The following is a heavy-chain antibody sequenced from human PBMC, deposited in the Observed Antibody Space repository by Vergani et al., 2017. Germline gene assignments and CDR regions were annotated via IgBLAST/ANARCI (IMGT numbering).Heavy chain of an antibody. D-gene: IGHD3-22*01. CDR2: IKSKTDGGTT. V-gene: IGHV3-15*01. CDR1: GFTFSNAW. CDR3: AGLSYDTTPYLQGGYDC. Sequence: EVQLVESGGGLVKPGGSLRLSCAASGFTFSNAWMSWVRQAPGKGLEWVGRIKSKTDGGTTDYAAPVKGRFTISRDDSKNTLYLQMNSLRAEDTAVYYCAGLSYDTTPYLQGGYDCWGQGTLVSVSS. J-gene: IGHJ4*02.